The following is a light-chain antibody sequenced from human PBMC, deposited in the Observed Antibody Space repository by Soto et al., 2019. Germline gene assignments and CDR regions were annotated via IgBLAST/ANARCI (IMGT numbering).Light chain of an antibody. CDR1: QSVRSNF. CDR2: GAS. J-gene: IGKJ1*01. Sequence: IVLTHSPGTLSLSPVERATLSCSSSQSVRSNFLAWYQQKPGQAPRLLIYGASNRATGIPDRFSGSGSGTDFTLTISSLQPDDFATYYCQQYNSYSWTFGQGTKVDIK. V-gene: IGKV3-20*01. CDR3: QQYNSYSWT.